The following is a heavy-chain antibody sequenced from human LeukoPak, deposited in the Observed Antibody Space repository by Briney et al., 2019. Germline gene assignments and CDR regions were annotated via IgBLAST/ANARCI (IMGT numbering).Heavy chain of an antibody. CDR2: ISSSGSTI. Sequence: PGGSLRLSCAASGFTFSSYEMNWVRQAPGKGLEWVSYISSSGSTIYYADSVKGRFTISRDNAKNSLYLQMNSLRAEDTAVYYCARVGFMALSFDYWGQGTLVTVSS. D-gene: IGHD3-10*01. CDR1: GFTFSSYE. J-gene: IGHJ4*02. CDR3: ARVGFMALSFDY. V-gene: IGHV3-48*03.